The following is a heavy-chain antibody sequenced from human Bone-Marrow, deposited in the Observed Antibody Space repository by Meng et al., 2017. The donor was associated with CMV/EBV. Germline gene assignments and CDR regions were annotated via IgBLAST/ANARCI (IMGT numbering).Heavy chain of an antibody. CDR3: ARTWFKEQVYYFDD. J-gene: IGHJ4*02. V-gene: IGHV4-61*01. CDR2: IYYSGST. Sequence: SETLSLTCTVSGGSVSSGSYYWSWIRQPPGKGLEWIGYIYYSGSTNYNPSLKSRVTISVDTSKNQFSLKLSSVTPEDTAVYYCARTWFKEQVYYFDDWGQGNLVNVSS. D-gene: IGHD1-14*01. CDR1: GGSVSSGSYY.